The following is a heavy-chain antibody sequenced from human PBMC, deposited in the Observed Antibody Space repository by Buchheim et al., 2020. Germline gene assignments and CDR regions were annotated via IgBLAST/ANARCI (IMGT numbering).Heavy chain of an antibody. J-gene: IGHJ4*02. V-gene: IGHV3-11*01. CDR2: ISGRGTPI. CDR1: GFSFSVSH. Sequence: QVQLVESGGGLVKPGGSLRLSCAASGFSFSVSHMSWIRQAPGKGLEWLSYISGRGTPIYYADSVKGRFPISRDNAKNSVYLQMNSLRAEDTAVYYCARVRDSGWDLWDYWGQGT. CDR3: ARVRDSGWDLWDY. D-gene: IGHD6-19*01.